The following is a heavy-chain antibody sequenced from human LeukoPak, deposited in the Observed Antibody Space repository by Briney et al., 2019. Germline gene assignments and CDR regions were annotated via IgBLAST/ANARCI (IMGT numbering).Heavy chain of an antibody. CDR2: ISWNSGSI. D-gene: IGHD3-22*01. CDR1: GFTFDDYA. J-gene: IGHJ4*02. CDR3: AKEGNYDSSGYYFPYFDY. Sequence: PGGSLRLSCAASGFTFDDYAMHWVRQAPGKGLEWVSGISWNSGSIGYADSVKGRFTISRDNAKNSLYLQMNSLRAEDTALYYCAKEGNYDSSGYYFPYFDYWGQGTLVTVSS. V-gene: IGHV3-9*01.